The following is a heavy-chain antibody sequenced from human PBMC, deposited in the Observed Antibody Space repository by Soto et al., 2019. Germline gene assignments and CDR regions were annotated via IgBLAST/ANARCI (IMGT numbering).Heavy chain of an antibody. CDR2: ISSSSSYI. D-gene: IGHD2-15*01. CDR3: ARDHGLSSYAFDI. V-gene: IGHV3-21*01. J-gene: IGHJ3*02. CDR1: GFTFSSYS. Sequence: EVQLVESGGGLVKPGGSLRLSCAASGFTFSSYSMNWVRQAPGKGLEWVSSISSSSSYIYYADSVKGRFTISRDNAKNSLYLQTNSLRAEDTAVHYCARDHGLSSYAFDIWGQGTMVTVSS.